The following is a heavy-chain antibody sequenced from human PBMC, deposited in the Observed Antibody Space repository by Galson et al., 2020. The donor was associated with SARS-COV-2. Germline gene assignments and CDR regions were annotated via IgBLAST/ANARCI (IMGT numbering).Heavy chain of an antibody. D-gene: IGHD1-1*01. V-gene: IGHV2-70*11. J-gene: IGHJ5*02. Sequence: SGPTLVKPTQTLTLTCNFSGFSLYTSGMCVSWIRQPPGKALEWLARIDWDDDKHYNTSLKTRLSISKDTSKNQVVLRMTNMDPGDTATYYGARTWISGTKSRAFAAWGQGTLVTVSS. CDR1: GFSLYTSGMC. CDR2: IDWDDDK. CDR3: ARTWISGTKSRAFAA.